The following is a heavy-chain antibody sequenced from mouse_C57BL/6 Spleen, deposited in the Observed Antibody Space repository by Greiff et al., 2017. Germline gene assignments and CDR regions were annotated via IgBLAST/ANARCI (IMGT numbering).Heavy chain of an antibody. D-gene: IGHD2-3*01. V-gene: IGHV3-6*01. CDR2: ISYDGSN. CDR3: ASYGYYEDY. Sequence: ESGPGLVKPSQSLSLTCSVTGYSITSGYYWNWIRQFPGNKLEWMGYISYDGSNNYNPSLKNRISITRDTSKNQFFLKLNSVTTEDTATYYCASYGYYEDYWGQGTTLTVSS. J-gene: IGHJ2*01. CDR1: GYSITSGYY.